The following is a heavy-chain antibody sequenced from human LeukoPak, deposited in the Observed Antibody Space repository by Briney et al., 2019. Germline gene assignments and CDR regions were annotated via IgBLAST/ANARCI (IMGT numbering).Heavy chain of an antibody. Sequence: TGGSLRLSCAASGFTFSSYSMNWVRQAPGKGLEWVSSISSSSSYIYYADSVKGRFTISRDNAKNSLYLQMNSLRAEDTAVYYCARDARGSWLQSGYYFDYWGQGTLVTVSS. V-gene: IGHV3-21*01. D-gene: IGHD5-24*01. CDR2: ISSSSSYI. J-gene: IGHJ4*02. CDR1: GFTFSSYS. CDR3: ARDARGSWLQSGYYFDY.